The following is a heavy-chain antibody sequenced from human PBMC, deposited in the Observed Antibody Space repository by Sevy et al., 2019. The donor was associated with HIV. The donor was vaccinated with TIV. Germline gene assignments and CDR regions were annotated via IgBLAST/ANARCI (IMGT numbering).Heavy chain of an antibody. CDR1: GGTFSQFP. V-gene: IGHV1-69*13. D-gene: IGHD2-2*01. Sequence: ASVKVSCKASGGTFSQFPISWVRQAPGQGLEWMGGTIPIFATVEYAQKFRGRVTITADESTSTAYMELSSLRSEDTAVYYCARATYNYCSSTSCYAGYYYYYYMDVWGKGTTVTVSS. CDR3: ARATYNYCSSTSCYAGYYYYYYMDV. J-gene: IGHJ6*03. CDR2: TIPIFATV.